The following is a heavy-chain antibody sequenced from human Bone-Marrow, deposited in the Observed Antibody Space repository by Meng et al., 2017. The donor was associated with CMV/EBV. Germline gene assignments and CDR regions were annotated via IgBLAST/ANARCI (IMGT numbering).Heavy chain of an antibody. CDR1: GGSFSGYY. V-gene: IGHV4-34*01. CDR3: ARKGYYYGSGSYSY. J-gene: IGHJ4*02. CDR2: INHSGST. Sequence: VYGGSFSGYYWSWIRQPPGKGLEWIGEINHSGSTNYNPSLKSRVTISVDTSKNQFSLKLSSVTAADTAVYYCARKGYYYGSGSYSYWGQGTLVTVSS. D-gene: IGHD3-10*01.